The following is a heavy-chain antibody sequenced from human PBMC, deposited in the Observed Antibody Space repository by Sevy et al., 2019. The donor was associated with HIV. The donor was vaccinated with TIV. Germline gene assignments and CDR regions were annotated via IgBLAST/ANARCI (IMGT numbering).Heavy chain of an antibody. CDR2: ISYDGSNK. Sequence: GGYLRLSCAASGFTFSSYAMHWVRQAPGKGLEWVAVISYDGSNKYYADSVKGRFTISRDNSKNTLYLQMNSLRAEDTAVYYCARGSTWVYYYYGMDVWGQGTTVTVSS. V-gene: IGHV3-30-3*01. J-gene: IGHJ6*02. CDR1: GFTFSSYA. D-gene: IGHD2-2*01. CDR3: ARGSTWVYYYYGMDV.